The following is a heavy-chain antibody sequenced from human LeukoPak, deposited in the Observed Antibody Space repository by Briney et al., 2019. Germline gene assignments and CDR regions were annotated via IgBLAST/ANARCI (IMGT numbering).Heavy chain of an antibody. J-gene: IGHJ5*02. CDR1: GGSISSYY. CDR3: ARNPLTNWFDP. Sequence: PSETLSLTCTVSGGSISSYYWSWIRQPPGKGLEWIGYIYYSGSTNYNPSLKSRVTISVDTSKNQFSLKLSSATAADTAVYYCARNPLTNWFDPWGQGTLVTVSS. CDR2: IYYSGST. V-gene: IGHV4-59*08.